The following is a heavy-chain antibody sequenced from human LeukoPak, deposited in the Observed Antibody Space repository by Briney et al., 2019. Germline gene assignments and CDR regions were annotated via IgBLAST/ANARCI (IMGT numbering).Heavy chain of an antibody. CDR1: GFTFSSYA. Sequence: GRSLRLSCAASGFTFSSYAMHWVRQAPGKGLEWVSAISGSGGSTYYADSVKGRFTISRDNSKNTLYLQMNSLRAEDTAVYYCAKHWGSYRYFDYWGQGTLVTVSS. CDR3: AKHWGSYRYFDY. D-gene: IGHD3-16*02. CDR2: ISGSGGST. V-gene: IGHV3-23*01. J-gene: IGHJ4*02.